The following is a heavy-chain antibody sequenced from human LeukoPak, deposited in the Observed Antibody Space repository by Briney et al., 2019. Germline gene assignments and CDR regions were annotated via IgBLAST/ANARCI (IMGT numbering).Heavy chain of an antibody. Sequence: PSETLSLTCTVSGDSISSYFWSWSRQPPGNGLDWIGYIDDSGSTNYNPSLRSRVTISVDTSKNQFSLKVTSVTAADTAVYYCARGTTVRRSVYYYYYAMDVWGQGTTVTVSS. D-gene: IGHD4-17*01. J-gene: IGHJ6*02. CDR2: IDDSGST. CDR3: ARGTTVRRSVYYYYYAMDV. CDR1: GDSISSYF. V-gene: IGHV4-59*08.